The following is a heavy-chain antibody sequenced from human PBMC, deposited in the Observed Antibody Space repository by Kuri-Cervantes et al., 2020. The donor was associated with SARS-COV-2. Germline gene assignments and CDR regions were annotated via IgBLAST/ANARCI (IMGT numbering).Heavy chain of an antibody. CDR1: GFTFSGHW. CDR3: VRGGIAATGPDDY. J-gene: IGHJ4*02. V-gene: IGHV3-74*01. Sequence: GESLKISCAASGFTFSGHWIHWVRQVPGEGLVWVSRINPDGSYTNNADSVKGRFTLSRDNAKNMLFLQMNSLRAEDTAIYYCVRGGIAATGPDDYWGQGTLVTVSS. CDR2: INPDGSYT. D-gene: IGHD6-13*01.